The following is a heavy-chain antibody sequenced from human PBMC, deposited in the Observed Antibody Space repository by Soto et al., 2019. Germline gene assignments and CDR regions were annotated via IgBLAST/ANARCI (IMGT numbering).Heavy chain of an antibody. V-gene: IGHV3-23*01. D-gene: IGHD4-17*01. CDR3: AKGGLRGDYGDYLVPDYYYGMDV. Sequence: HPGGSLRLSCAASGFPFSSYAMSWVRQAPGKGLEWVSAISGSGGSTYYADSVKGRFTISRDNSKNTLYLQMNSLRAEDTAVYYCAKGGLRGDYGDYLVPDYYYGMDVWGQGTTVTVSS. CDR2: ISGSGGST. J-gene: IGHJ6*02. CDR1: GFPFSSYA.